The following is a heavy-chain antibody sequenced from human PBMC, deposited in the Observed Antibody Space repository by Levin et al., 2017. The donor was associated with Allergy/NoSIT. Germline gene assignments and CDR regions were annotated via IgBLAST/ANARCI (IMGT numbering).Heavy chain of an antibody. D-gene: IGHD3-22*01. J-gene: IGHJ4*02. CDR2: ISYGGRTK. V-gene: IGHV3-30*02. CDR1: GFTFSDYG. CDR3: AKFKSSHDSSGCSMDD. Sequence: PGGSLRLSCAASGFTFSDYGMQWVRQAPGKGLEWVSFISYGGRTKYYLDSVKGRFAISRDTAKNTLYLQIDNLKPDDTAVYYCAKFKSSHDSSGCSMDDWGQGTLVTVSS.